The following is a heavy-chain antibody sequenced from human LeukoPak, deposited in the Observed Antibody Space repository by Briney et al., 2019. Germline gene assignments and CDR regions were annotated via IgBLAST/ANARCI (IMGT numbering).Heavy chain of an antibody. Sequence: ASVKVSFKASGYTFTNHPMHWVRQAPGQGLAWMGWINPNSGDTNYVQKFQGRVTMTRDPSISTAYMELSGLRADDTAVYYCARERYTAYGNFDYWGQGTQVTVSS. V-gene: IGHV1-2*02. J-gene: IGHJ4*02. CDR2: INPNSGDT. CDR1: GYTFTNHP. CDR3: ARERYTAYGNFDY. D-gene: IGHD5-12*01.